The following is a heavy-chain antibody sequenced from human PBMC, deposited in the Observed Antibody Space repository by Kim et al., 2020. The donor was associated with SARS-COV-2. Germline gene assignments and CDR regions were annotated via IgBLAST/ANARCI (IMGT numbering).Heavy chain of an antibody. J-gene: IGHJ4*02. Sequence: GGSLRLSCAASGFTFSSYSMNWVRQAPGKGLEWVSSISSSSSYIYYADSVKGRFTISRDNAKNSLYLQMNSLRAEDTAVYYCASSPALLTQFDYWGQGTLVTVSS. CDR3: ASSPALLTQFDY. V-gene: IGHV3-21*01. D-gene: IGHD2-21*02. CDR2: ISSSSSYI. CDR1: GFTFSSYS.